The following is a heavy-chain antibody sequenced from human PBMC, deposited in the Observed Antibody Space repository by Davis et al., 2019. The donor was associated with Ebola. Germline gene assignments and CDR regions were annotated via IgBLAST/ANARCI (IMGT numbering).Heavy chain of an antibody. J-gene: IGHJ4*02. CDR3: ARVFTMIVVGHFDI. Sequence: AASVKVSCKASGYTFTSYAMHWVRQAPGQGLEWMGGIIPLFATAQYAQKFQGRVTMTTDTSTSTAYMELRSLRSDDTAVYYCARVFTMIVVGHFDIWGQGTLVTVSS. V-gene: IGHV1-69*05. D-gene: IGHD3-22*01. CDR2: IIPLFATA. CDR1: GYTFTSYA.